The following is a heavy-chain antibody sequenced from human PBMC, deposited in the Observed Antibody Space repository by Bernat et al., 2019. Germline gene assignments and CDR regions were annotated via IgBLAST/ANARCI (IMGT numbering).Heavy chain of an antibody. Sequence: QVQLVESGGGVVQPGRSLRLSCAASGFTFSSYGMHWVRQAPGKGLEWVAVIWYDGSNKYYADYVKGRFNISRDKSKNTMYLQMNSLRVEDTAVYYCARDHYYDSSGYYSSFEYWGQGALVTVSS. J-gene: IGHJ4*02. CDR2: IWYDGSNK. D-gene: IGHD3-22*01. CDR3: ARDHYYDSSGYYSSFEY. V-gene: IGHV3-33*01. CDR1: GFTFSSYG.